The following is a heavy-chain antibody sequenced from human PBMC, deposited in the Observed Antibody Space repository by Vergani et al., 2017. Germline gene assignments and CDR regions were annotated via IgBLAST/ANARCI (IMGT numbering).Heavy chain of an antibody. CDR3: AKAQYYYDSSGYANWFDP. V-gene: IGHV3-9*01. CDR2: ISWNSGSI. CDR1: GFTFDDYA. Sequence: EVQLVESGGGLVQPGRSLRLSCAASGFTFDDYAMHWVRQAPGKGLEWVSGISWNSGSIGYADSVKGRFTISRDNAKNSLYLQMNSLRAEDKALYYCAKAQYYYDSSGYANWFDPWGQGTLVTVSS. D-gene: IGHD3-22*01. J-gene: IGHJ5*02.